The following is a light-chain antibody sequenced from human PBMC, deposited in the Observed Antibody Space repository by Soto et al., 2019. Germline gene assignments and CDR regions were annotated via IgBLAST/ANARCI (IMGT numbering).Light chain of an antibody. V-gene: IGKV3-15*01. CDR1: QRVYRC. J-gene: IGKJ1*01. CDR3: QQYNNWPTWT. Sequence: ETVMTQSPATLSVSPRERATLSCRASQRVYRCLAWYQQKPGQAPRLLIYGASTRATGIPARFSGSGSGTEFTLTISRLQSEDFAVYYCQQYNNWPTWTFGQGTKVDIK. CDR2: GAS.